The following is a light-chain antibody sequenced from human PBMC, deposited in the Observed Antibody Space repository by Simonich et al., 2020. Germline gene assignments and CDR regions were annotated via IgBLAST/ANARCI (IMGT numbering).Light chain of an antibody. CDR3: SSYTSSSTWV. J-gene: IGLJ3*02. V-gene: IGLV2-14*02. CDR2: EGS. CDR1: SIDVGSYNL. Sequence: QSALTQPASVSGSPGQSITISCTGTSIDVGSYNLVSWYQQHPGKAPKLMIYEGSKRPSGVSNRFSGSKSGNTASLTISGLQAEDEADYYCSSYTSSSTWVFGGGTKLTVL.